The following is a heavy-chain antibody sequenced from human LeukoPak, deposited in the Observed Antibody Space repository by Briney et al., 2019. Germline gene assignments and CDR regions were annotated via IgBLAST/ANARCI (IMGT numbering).Heavy chain of an antibody. CDR1: GFTFNNYA. CDR3: AQAEKRESGHRFQH. J-gene: IGHJ1*01. CDR2: VSGTGGSA. V-gene: IGHV3-23*01. Sequence: GGSLRFSCAASGFTFNNYAMNWVRQDPGEGLEWVSAVSGTGGSAYYADSVKGRFTISRDNSKNTLYLEMNSLRADDTAVYYCAQAEKRESGHRFQHWGQGILVTVSS. D-gene: IGHD3-3*01.